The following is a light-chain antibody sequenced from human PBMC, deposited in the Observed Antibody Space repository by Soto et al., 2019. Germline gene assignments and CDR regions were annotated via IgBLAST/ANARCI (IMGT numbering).Light chain of an antibody. V-gene: IGLV2-14*03. Sequence: QSVLTQPASVPGSPGQSIAISCTGTSSDVGAYDSVCWYQQHPGKAPKLIIFGVSNRPSGVSNRFSGHKSGNTASLTISGLQAEDEADYYCSSYTSDSTYVFATGTKLTVL. CDR1: SSDVGAYDS. CDR3: SSYTSDSTYV. J-gene: IGLJ1*01. CDR2: GVS.